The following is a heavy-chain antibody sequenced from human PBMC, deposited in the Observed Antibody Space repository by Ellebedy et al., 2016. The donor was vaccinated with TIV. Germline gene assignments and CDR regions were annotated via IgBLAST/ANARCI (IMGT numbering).Heavy chain of an antibody. D-gene: IGHD2-21*02. V-gene: IGHV1-2*02. J-gene: IGHJ6*02. CDR2: INPNSGGT. Sequence: ASVKVSCKASGYSFTSYYMHWVRQAPGQGLEWMGWINPNSGGTNYAQKFQGRVTMTRDTSISTAYMELSRLRSDDTAVYYCARLIVVVTAQYYGMDVWGQGTTVTVSS. CDR3: ARLIVVVTAQYYGMDV. CDR1: GYSFTSYY.